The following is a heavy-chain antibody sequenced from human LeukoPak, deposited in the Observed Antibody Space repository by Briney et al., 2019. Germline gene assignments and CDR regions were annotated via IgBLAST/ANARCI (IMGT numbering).Heavy chain of an antibody. CDR2: ISSSSSYI. CDR3: ARSGSGYFDY. CDR1: GFTFSSYS. V-gene: IGHV3-21*01. Sequence: GGSLRPSCAASGFTFSSYSMNWVRQAPGKGLEWVSSISSSSSYIYYADSVKGRFTISRDNAKNSLYLQMNSLRAEDTAVYYCARSGSGYFDYWGQGSLVTVSS. J-gene: IGHJ4*02.